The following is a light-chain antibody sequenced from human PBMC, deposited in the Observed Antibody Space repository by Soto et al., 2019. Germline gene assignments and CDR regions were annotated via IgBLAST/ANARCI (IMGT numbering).Light chain of an antibody. Sequence: DVVMTQSPLSLPVTLGQPASISCRSSQSLVYSDGNTYLNWFQQRPGHSPRRLIYKVSNRDSGVPDRFSGSGSGTDFTLKISWVEAEDVGVYYCMQGTSWPLTFGGGTKVEIK. CDR1: QSLVYSDGNTY. J-gene: IGKJ4*01. CDR2: KVS. V-gene: IGKV2-30*01. CDR3: MQGTSWPLT.